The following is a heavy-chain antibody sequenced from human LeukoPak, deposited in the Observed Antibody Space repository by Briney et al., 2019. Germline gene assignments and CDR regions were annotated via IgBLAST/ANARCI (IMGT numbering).Heavy chain of an antibody. CDR2: INWNGGST. CDR3: AKDILQYSSSPNFDY. D-gene: IGHD6-6*01. CDR1: GFTFDDYG. J-gene: IGHJ4*02. Sequence: PGGSLRLSCAASGFTFDDYGMSWVRQAPGKGLVWVSGINWNGGSTGYADSVKGRFTISRDNAKNSLYLQMNSLRAEDTALYYCAKDILQYSSSPNFDYWGQGTLVTVSS. V-gene: IGHV3-20*04.